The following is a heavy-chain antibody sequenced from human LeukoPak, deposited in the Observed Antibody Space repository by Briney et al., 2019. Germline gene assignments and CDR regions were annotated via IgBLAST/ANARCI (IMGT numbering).Heavy chain of an antibody. CDR1: GGSFSGYY. J-gene: IGHJ6*04. D-gene: IGHD3-10*01. CDR3: ARRRYGSGYYYYYYGMDV. V-gene: IGHV4-34*01. CDR2: INHSGST. Sequence: SETLSLTCAVYGGSFSGYYWSWIRQPPGKGLEWIGEINHSGSTNYNPSLKSRVTISVDTSKNQFSPKLSSVTAADTAVYYCARRRYGSGYYYYYYGMDVWGKGTTVTVSS.